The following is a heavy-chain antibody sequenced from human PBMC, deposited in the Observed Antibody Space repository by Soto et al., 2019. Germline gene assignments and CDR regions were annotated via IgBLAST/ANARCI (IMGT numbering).Heavy chain of an antibody. D-gene: IGHD3-22*01. CDR2: IIPIFGTA. Sequence: ASVKVSCKASGGTFSSYAISWVRQAPGQGLEWMGGIIPIFGTANYAQKFQGRVTITADESTSTAYMELSSLRSEDTAVYYCARYDYDNNIYSIAYWGQGALVTVSS. V-gene: IGHV1-69*13. CDR3: ARYDYDNNIYSIAY. J-gene: IGHJ4*02. CDR1: GGTFSSYA.